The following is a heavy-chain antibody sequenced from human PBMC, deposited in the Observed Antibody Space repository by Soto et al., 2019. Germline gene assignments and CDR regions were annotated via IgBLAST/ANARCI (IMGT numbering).Heavy chain of an antibody. Sequence: GESLKISCKGSGYSFTSYWIGWVRQMPGKDLEWMGTIYPGDSDTRYSPSFQGQVTISADKSISTAYLQWSSLKASDTAMYYCASPSHYDSSGYLDAFDIWGQGTMVTVSS. V-gene: IGHV5-51*01. CDR1: GYSFTSYW. D-gene: IGHD3-22*01. CDR2: IYPGDSDT. CDR3: ASPSHYDSSGYLDAFDI. J-gene: IGHJ3*02.